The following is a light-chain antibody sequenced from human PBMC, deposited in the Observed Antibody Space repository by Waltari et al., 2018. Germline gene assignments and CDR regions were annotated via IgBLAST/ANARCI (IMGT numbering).Light chain of an antibody. Sequence: DIQMTQSPSSLSASVGDRVPITCRASQDMGNYLAWYQQKPGKATKSLIFAASSLQVGVPSRFSGSGFGTDFTLTISSLQPEDFATYYCQHYHIYPLSFGGGTKVQIK. CDR3: QHYHIYPLS. CDR2: AAS. J-gene: IGKJ4*01. V-gene: IGKV1-16*01. CDR1: QDMGNY.